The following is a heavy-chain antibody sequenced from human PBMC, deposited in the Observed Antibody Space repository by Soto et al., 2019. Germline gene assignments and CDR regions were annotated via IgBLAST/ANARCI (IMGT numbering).Heavy chain of an antibody. CDR2: IVVGSGNT. J-gene: IGHJ6*02. D-gene: IGHD7-27*01. CDR3: AADGRLGIDWGLYYNSGMDV. V-gene: IGHV1-58*01. Sequence: QMQLVQSGPAVKNPGPSVKVSCKASGFTFTSSAVQWVRQARGKRLEWIGWIVVGSGNTNYAQKFQERVTVTRDMSTSTAYRELSILRSEDTAVYYFAADGRLGIDWGLYYNSGMDVRGQGTKVTVSS. CDR1: GFTFTSSA.